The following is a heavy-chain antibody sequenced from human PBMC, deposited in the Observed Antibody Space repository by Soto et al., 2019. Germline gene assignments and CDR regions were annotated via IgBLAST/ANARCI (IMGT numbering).Heavy chain of an antibody. D-gene: IGHD2-2*02. V-gene: IGHV4-34*01. J-gene: IGHJ6*02. Sequence: PSETLSLTCAVYGGSFSGYYWSWIRQPPGKGLEWIGEINHSGSTNYNPSLKSRVTISVDTSKNQFSLKLSSVTAADTAVYYCARDTFDYYYGMDVWGQGTTVTVSS. CDR2: INHSGST. CDR3: ARDTFDYYYGMDV. CDR1: GGSFSGYY.